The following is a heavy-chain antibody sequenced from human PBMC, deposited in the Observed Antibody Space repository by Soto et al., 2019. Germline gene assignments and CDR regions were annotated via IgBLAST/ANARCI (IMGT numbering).Heavy chain of an antibody. V-gene: IGHV1-69*01. J-gene: IGHJ6*02. Sequence: QVQLVQSGAEVKKPGSSVKVSCKASGGTFSSYAISWVRQAPGQGLEWMGGIIPIFGTANYAQKFQGRVTITADESTSTAYMELSRLRSEDTAVYYCARDSAYYDFWSGYYMGGDYYYGMDVWGQGTTVTVSS. D-gene: IGHD3-3*01. CDR1: GGTFSSYA. CDR2: IIPIFGTA. CDR3: ARDSAYYDFWSGYYMGGDYYYGMDV.